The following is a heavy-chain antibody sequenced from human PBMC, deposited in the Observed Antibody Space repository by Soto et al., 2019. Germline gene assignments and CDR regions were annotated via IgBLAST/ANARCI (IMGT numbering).Heavy chain of an antibody. CDR1: GYSFTNYW. Sequence: PGESLKISCKSSGYSFTNYWIGWVRQMPGKGPEWMGIIYPGDSDTRYSPSFQGQVTISADKSIATAYLQWSSLKASDTAIYWCARMGLGYCSKGPCYFDNWGQGSLVTVSS. CDR3: ARMGLGYCSKGPCYFDN. J-gene: IGHJ4*02. V-gene: IGHV5-51*01. CDR2: IYPGDSDT. D-gene: IGHD2-2*01.